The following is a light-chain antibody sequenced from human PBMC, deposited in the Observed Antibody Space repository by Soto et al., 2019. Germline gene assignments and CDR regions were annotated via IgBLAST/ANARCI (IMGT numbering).Light chain of an antibody. CDR2: AAS. CDR3: QQLNAYPHT. CDR1: QDTRRN. Sequence: DIQLTQSPSFLSASVGDRVTISCRASQDTRRNLAWYQQETGRAPRLLIYAASIVQSGVPSRFSGSGSGTDFTLTVSGLQPEDFATYYCQQLNAYPHTFGQGTKVEIK. J-gene: IGKJ2*01. V-gene: IGKV1-9*01.